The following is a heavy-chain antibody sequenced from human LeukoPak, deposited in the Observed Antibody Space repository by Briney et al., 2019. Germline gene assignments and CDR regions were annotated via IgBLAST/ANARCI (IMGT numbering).Heavy chain of an antibody. D-gene: IGHD6-13*01. V-gene: IGHV3-23*01. J-gene: IGHJ4*02. Sequence: GGSLRLSCAASGFTFSSYAMSWVRQAPGKGLEWVSAISGSGGSTYYAGSVKGRFTISRDNSKNTLYLQMNNLRAEDTAVYYCAKDQTGYSSSWYGWAFDYWGQGTLVTVSS. CDR2: ISGSGGST. CDR3: AKDQTGYSSSWYGWAFDY. CDR1: GFTFSSYA.